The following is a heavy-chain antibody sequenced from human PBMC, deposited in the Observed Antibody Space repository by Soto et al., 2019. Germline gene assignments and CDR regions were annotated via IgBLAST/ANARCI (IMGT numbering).Heavy chain of an antibody. D-gene: IGHD1-1*01. V-gene: IGHV3-30*18. Sequence: HPGGSLRLSCAASGFTFSNYAMHWVRQAPGKGLEWVALTSYDGNNEYYTDSVKGRFTISRDNSKNTLFLQMNSPRPEDTAVYYCAKDKGVFNWATSYFDYWGPGALVTVSS. J-gene: IGHJ4*02. CDR3: AKDKGVFNWATSYFDY. CDR2: TSYDGNNE. CDR1: GFTFSNYA.